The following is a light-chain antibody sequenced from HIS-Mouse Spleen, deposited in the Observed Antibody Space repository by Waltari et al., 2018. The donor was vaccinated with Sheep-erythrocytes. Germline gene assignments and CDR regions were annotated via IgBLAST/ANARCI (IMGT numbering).Light chain of an antibody. V-gene: IGLV1-47*01. Sequence: QSVLTQPPSASGTPGQRVTISCSGSSPNIGSNYVSWYQQLPGTAPKLLIYRNNQRPSGVPDRFSGSKSGTSASLAISGLRSEDEADYYCAAWDDSLSGAVFGGGTQLTAL. J-gene: IGLJ7*02. CDR3: AAWDDSLSGAV. CDR2: RNN. CDR1: SPNIGSNY.